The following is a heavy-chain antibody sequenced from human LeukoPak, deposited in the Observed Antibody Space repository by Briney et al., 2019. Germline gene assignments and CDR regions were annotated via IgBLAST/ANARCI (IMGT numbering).Heavy chain of an antibody. D-gene: IGHD6-13*01. V-gene: IGHV3-23*01. CDR3: AKRDSSNMAYFDP. CDR2: ISGSGSST. CDR1: GGSISSYY. Sequence: PSETLSLTCTVSGGSISSYYWSWIRQPPGKGLEWVSTISGSGSSTYYADSVKGRFTISRDNSKNTLYLQMNSLRAEDTAIYYCAKRDSSNMAYFDPWGQGTLVTVSS. J-gene: IGHJ5*02.